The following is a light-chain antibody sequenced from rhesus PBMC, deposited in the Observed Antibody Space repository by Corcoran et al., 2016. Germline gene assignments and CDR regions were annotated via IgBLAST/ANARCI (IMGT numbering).Light chain of an antibody. CDR2: KPA. Sequence: DIQMTQYPSSLPASVGDKVTITCPASKEISSWLAWYQQTAGKPPKLLIYKPAILQSGVPSRFSGSGSGTDFTLTISSLQPEDFATYYCLQHDSSPWTFGQGTKVEIK. CDR3: LQHDSSPWT. J-gene: IGKJ1*01. CDR1: KEISSW. V-gene: IGKV1-22*01.